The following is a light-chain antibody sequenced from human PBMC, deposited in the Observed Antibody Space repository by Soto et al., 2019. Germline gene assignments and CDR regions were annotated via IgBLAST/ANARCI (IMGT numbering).Light chain of an antibody. CDR3: QQRSKWPPLT. V-gene: IGKV3-11*01. J-gene: IGKJ4*01. Sequence: EIVLTQSPATLSLSPGERATLSCRASESVIRFLAWYQQKPGQASRLLIYDTSNRATGIPARFSGSGSGTDFTLTISSLEPEDFAVYFCQQRSKWPPLTFGGGTKVEIK. CDR1: ESVIRF. CDR2: DTS.